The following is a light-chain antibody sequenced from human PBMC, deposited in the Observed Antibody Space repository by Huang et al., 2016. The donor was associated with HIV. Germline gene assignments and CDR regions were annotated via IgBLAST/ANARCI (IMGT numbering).Light chain of an antibody. V-gene: IGKV1-33*01. CDR1: QDIRNY. CDR2: DAS. CDR3: QQYDHLYT. J-gene: IGKJ2*01. Sequence: DIQMTQSPSSLSASIGDRVTITCQASQDIRNYLNWYRQKPGKAPELLIYDASNLQTWVPLRFTGSGSGTNFTFTISSLQSEDIATYYCQQYDHLYTFGQGTKLEI.